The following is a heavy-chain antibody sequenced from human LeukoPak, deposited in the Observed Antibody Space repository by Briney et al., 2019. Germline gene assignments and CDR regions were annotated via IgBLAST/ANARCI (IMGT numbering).Heavy chain of an antibody. D-gene: IGHD2-2*01. Sequence: SETLSLTCTVSGGSISSSSYYWGWIRQPPGKGLEWIGSIYYSGSTYYNPSLKSRVTISVDTSKNQFSLKLSSVTAADTAVYYCARSGVVVPAAMKVPYYFDYWGQGTLVTVSS. J-gene: IGHJ4*02. CDR3: ARSGVVVPAAMKVPYYFDY. CDR1: GGSISSSSYY. CDR2: IYYSGST. V-gene: IGHV4-39*01.